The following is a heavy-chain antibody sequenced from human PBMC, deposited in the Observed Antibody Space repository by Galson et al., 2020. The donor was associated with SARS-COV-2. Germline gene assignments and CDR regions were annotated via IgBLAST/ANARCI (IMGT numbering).Heavy chain of an antibody. J-gene: IGHJ6*02. CDR2: ISSDGRT. D-gene: IGHD3-16*01. CDR3: ARDRDYGLYGMDV. V-gene: IGHV3-53*01. Sequence: LEWVSVISSDGRTYYAGSVKGRFTISRDNSNNTVYLQMNTLRAEDTAVYYCARDRDYGLYGMDVWGQGTTVIVSS.